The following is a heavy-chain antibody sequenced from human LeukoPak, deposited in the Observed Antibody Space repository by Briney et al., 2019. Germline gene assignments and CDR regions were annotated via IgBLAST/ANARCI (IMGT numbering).Heavy chain of an antibody. D-gene: IGHD3-22*01. J-gene: IGHJ6*03. CDR3: ARGDYYDSSGYYSYYYFMDV. V-gene: IGHV3-30*04. CDR1: GFTFSSYA. Sequence: GGSLRLSCAASGFTFSSYAMHWVRQAPGKGLEWVAVISYDGSNKYYADSVKGRSTISRDNSKNTLYLQMNSLRAEDTAVYYCARGDYYDSSGYYSYYYFMDVWGKGTTVTVSS. CDR2: ISYDGSNK.